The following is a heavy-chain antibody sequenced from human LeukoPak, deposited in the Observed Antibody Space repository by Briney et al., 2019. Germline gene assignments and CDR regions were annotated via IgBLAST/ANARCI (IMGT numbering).Heavy chain of an antibody. CDR1: GYSFTSYW. CDR3: ARPDGYNWEYYGMDV. D-gene: IGHD5-24*01. J-gene: IGHJ6*01. V-gene: IGHV5-51*01. CDR2: IYPGDSDT. Sequence: GESLKISCKGSGYSFTSYWIGWVRQMPGKGLEWMGIIYPGDSDTRYSPSFQGQVTISADKSISTAYLQWSSLKASDTAMYYCARPDGYNWEYYGMDVWGQGTTVTVSS.